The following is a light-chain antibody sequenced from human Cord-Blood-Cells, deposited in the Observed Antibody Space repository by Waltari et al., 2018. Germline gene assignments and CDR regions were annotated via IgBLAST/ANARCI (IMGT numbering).Light chain of an antibody. V-gene: IGKV2-28*01. CDR1: QSLLHSNGYNY. CDR2: LGS. Sequence: DIVMTQSPLSLPVTPGEPASISCRPTQSLLHSNGYNYLDWYLQKPGQSPTLLIYLGSNRASGVPDRFSGSGSGTDFTLKISRVEAEDVGVYYCMQALQTPLTFGGGTKVEIK. CDR3: MQALQTPLT. J-gene: IGKJ4*01.